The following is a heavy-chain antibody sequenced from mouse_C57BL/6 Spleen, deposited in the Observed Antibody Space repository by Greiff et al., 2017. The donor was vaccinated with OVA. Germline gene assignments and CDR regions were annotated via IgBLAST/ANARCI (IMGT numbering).Heavy chain of an antibody. Sequence: QVQLQQPGAELVRPGTSVKLSCKASGYTITSYWMHWVKQRPGQGLEWIGVIDPSDSYTNYNQKFKGKATLTVDTSSSTAYMQLSSLTSEDSAVYYCARSTGSYAMDYWGQGTSVTVSS. CDR1: GYTITSYW. CDR2: IDPSDSYT. V-gene: IGHV1-59*01. J-gene: IGHJ4*01. D-gene: IGHD4-1*02. CDR3: ARSTGSYAMDY.